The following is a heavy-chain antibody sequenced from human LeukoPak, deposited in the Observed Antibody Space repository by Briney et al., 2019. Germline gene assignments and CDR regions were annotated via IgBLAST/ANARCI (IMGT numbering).Heavy chain of an antibody. D-gene: IGHD2-15*01. CDR3: GRVGCTGGNCKPYAYYATDV. Sequence: GGSLRLSCAASGFTFNTYAMHWVRQAPGKGLEWVAIIWYDGSDKYYADSVRGRFTISRDNSKNTLYLQMNSLRAEDTAVYYCGRVGCTGGNCKPYAYYATDVWGQGPTLPVSS. CDR2: IWYDGSDK. CDR1: GFTFNTYA. J-gene: IGHJ6*02. V-gene: IGHV3-33*01.